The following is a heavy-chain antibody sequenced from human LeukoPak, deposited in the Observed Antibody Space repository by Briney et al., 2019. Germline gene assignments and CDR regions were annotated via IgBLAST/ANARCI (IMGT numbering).Heavy chain of an antibody. CDR2: IYHSGST. CDR3: ARGNPMYYYDSSGYYYRYYFDY. D-gene: IGHD3-22*01. Sequence: PSQTLSLTCTVSGGSISSGGYSWRWIRQPPGKGLEWIGYIYHSGSTYYNPSLKSRVTISVDRSKNQFSLKLSSVTAADTAVYYCARGNPMYYYDSSGYYYRYYFDYWGQGTLVTVSS. V-gene: IGHV4-30-2*01. CDR1: GGSISSGGYS. J-gene: IGHJ4*02.